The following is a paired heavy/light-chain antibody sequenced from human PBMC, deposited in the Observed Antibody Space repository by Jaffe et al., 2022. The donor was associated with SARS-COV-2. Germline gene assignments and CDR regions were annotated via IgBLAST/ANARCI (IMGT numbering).Heavy chain of an antibody. Sequence: EVQLLESGGDLVQPGGSLRLSCEASGFTFSSYAMSWVRQAPGKGLEWVSSISGSSITTYYADSVKGRFTISRDNSKNTLYLQMYTLRAEDTAVYYCAKSGGSGYYYPPDYWGQGVLVTVSS. D-gene: IGHD3-22*01. CDR2: ISGSSITT. CDR3: AKSGGSGYYYPPDY. J-gene: IGHJ4*02. V-gene: IGHV3-23*01. CDR1: GFTFSSYA.
Light chain of an antibody. J-gene: IGLJ3*02. CDR2: LNSDGSH. CDR3: QTWGTGIWV. V-gene: IGLV4-69*01. CDR1: SGLSTYA. Sequence: QLVLTQSPSASASLGASVKVTCSLSSGLSTYAIAWHQHQPERGPRYLMKLNSDGSHIKGDGIPDRFSGSGSGAERYLIISSLQSEDEADYYCQTWGTGIWVFGGGTKLTVL.